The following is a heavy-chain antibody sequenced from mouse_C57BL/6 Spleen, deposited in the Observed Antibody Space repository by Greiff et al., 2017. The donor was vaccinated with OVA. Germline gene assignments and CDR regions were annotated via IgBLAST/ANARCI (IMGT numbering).Heavy chain of an antibody. J-gene: IGHJ4*01. CDR1: GFPFTSYG. V-gene: IGHV1-81*01. Sequence: QVQLKQSGAELARPGASVKLSCKASGFPFTSYGISWVKQRTGQGLEWIGEIYPRSGNTYYNEKFKGKATLTADKSSRTAYMELRSLTTEDSAVYFCARAGAMDYWGQGTSVTVSS. CDR3: ARAGAMDY. CDR2: IYPRSGNT.